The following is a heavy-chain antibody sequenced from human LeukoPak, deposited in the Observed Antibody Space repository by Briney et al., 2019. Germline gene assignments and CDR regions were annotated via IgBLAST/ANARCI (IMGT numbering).Heavy chain of an antibody. CDR1: GFTLSTNC. Sequence: PGGSLRLSCPASGFTLSTNCMHWVRQAPGKGLVWVSRINSDGSSTSYADSVKGRFTISRDNSQNMLYLQMNSLRVEDTGLYYCARDRSIAVTGPFDYWGQGTLVTVSS. CDR3: ARDRSIAVTGPFDY. D-gene: IGHD6-19*01. V-gene: IGHV3-74*01. J-gene: IGHJ4*02. CDR2: INSDGSST.